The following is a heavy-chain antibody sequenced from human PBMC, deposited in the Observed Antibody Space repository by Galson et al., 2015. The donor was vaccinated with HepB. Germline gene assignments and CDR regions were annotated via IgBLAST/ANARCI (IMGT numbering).Heavy chain of an antibody. CDR1: GFTFSSYS. V-gene: IGHV3-48*04. CDR2: ISSSSSTI. CDR3: ATYGGRKIDDAFDI. Sequence: LRLSCAASGFTFSSYSMNWVRQAPGKGLEWVSYISSSSSTIYYADSVKGRFTISRDNAKNSLYLQMNSLRAEDTAVYYCATYGGRKIDDAFDIWGQGTMVTVSS. D-gene: IGHD4-23*01. J-gene: IGHJ3*02.